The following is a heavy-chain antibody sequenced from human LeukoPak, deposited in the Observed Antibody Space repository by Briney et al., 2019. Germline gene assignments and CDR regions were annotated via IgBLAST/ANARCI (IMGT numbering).Heavy chain of an antibody. J-gene: IGHJ6*03. CDR3: ARGETSSEGYYYMDV. CDR1: GGSFSGYF. V-gene: IGHV4-34*01. CDR2: INRSGST. Sequence: SETLSLTCAIYGGSFSGYFWSWFRQPPGKGLEWIGEINRSGSTNYNSSLSLKSRVTISVDTSKNQFSLKLSSVTAADTAVYYCARGETSSEGYYYMDVWGKGTTVTVSS.